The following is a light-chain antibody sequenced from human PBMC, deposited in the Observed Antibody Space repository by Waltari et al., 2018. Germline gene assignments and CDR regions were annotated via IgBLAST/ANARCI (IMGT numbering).Light chain of an antibody. CDR3: QSYDSSLSGVL. CDR1: SSNIGAGYD. V-gene: IGLV1-40*01. Sequence: QSVLTQPPSVSGAPGQRITISCTGTSSNIGAGYDVHWYLQLPGTAPKLLLLGNNTRPPGVPDRFSASKSDTSASLAITGLQAEDEADYYCQSYDSSLSGVLFGGGTKLTVL. CDR2: GNN. J-gene: IGLJ2*01.